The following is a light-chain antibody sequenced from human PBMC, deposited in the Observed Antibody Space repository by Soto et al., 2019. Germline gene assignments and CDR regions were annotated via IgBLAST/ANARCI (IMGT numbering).Light chain of an antibody. CDR3: SSYGSTPYV. V-gene: IGLV2-14*03. CDR1: SSDVGDYDY. J-gene: IGLJ1*01. Sequence: QSVLTQPASVSGSPGQSITISCTGTSSDVGDYDYVSWYQQHPGKAPKLIIHEVSARPSGISDRFSGSKSGNTASLTISGLQAEDEADYYCSSYGSTPYVFGTGTKVTVL. CDR2: EVS.